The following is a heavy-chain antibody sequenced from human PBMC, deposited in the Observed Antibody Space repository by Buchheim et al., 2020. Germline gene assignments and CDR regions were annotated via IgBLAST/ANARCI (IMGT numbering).Heavy chain of an antibody. CDR1: GFTFSDYY. CDR3: ATDRFSYGPRDY. J-gene: IGHJ4*02. V-gene: IGHV3-11*06. Sequence: QVQLVESGGGLVKPGGSLRLSCTASGFTFSDYYMSWIRQAPGRGLEWVSYISGNSRYINYVDSVKGRFTISRDNTKNSLFLQMNSVRDEDTAVYYCATDRFSYGPRDYWGQGTL. CDR2: ISGNSRYI. D-gene: IGHD5-18*01.